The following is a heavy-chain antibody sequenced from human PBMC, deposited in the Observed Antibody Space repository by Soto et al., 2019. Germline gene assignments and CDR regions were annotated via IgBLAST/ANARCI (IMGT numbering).Heavy chain of an antibody. Sequence: EEQLVESGGCLVQPGRSLRLYCAASGFTFDDYALHWVRQAPGTGLEWVSGISWNSGRIGYADSVRGRFTISRDNAKNSLYLQMNSLRAEDTALYYCAKDIRSSSHWYFDLWGRGTLVTVSS. D-gene: IGHD6-13*01. V-gene: IGHV3-9*01. CDR2: ISWNSGRI. J-gene: IGHJ2*01. CDR3: AKDIRSSSHWYFDL. CDR1: GFTFDDYA.